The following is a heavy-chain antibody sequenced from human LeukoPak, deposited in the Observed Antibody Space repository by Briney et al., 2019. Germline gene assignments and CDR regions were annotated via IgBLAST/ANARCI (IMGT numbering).Heavy chain of an antibody. J-gene: IGHJ4*02. CDR3: ARVSRLQLWLGVDY. CDR2: ISSSSSYI. D-gene: IGHD5-18*01. CDR1: GFTFSSYR. V-gene: IGHV3-21*01. Sequence: NSGGSLRLSCAASGFTFSSYRMTWVRQAPGKGLEWVSSISSSSSYIYYADSVKGRFTISRDNAKNSLYLQMNSLRAEDTSVYYCARVSRLQLWLGVDYWGQGTLVTVSS.